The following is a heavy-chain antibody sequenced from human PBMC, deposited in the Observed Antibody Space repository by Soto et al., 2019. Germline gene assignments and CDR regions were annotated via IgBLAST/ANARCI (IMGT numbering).Heavy chain of an antibody. CDR3: ARDAAAGTTWGNTGRPKYYFDY. Sequence: ASVKVSCKASGYTFSNHDINWVRQATGQGLEWMGWMSPNSGRTGYAQKFQGRVTMTRDTSTSTVYMELSSLRSEDTAVYYCARDAAAGTTWGNTGRPKYYFDYWGQGTLVTVSS. D-gene: IGHD6-19*01. J-gene: IGHJ4*02. CDR1: GYTFSNHD. V-gene: IGHV1-8*01. CDR2: MSPNSGRT.